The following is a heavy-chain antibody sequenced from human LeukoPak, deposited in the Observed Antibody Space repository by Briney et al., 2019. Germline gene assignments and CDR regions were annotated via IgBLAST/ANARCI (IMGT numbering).Heavy chain of an antibody. V-gene: IGHV3-30*02. CDR3: ATADYNAFDI. CDR1: GFTFSSYG. D-gene: IGHD4-11*01. J-gene: IGHJ3*02. CDR2: IWYGGSNK. Sequence: GGSLRLSCAASGFTFSSYGVHWVRQAPGKGLEWVAVIWYGGSNKYYADSVKGRFTISRDNSKNTLYLQMNSLRAEDTAVYYCATADYNAFDIWGQGTTVTVSS.